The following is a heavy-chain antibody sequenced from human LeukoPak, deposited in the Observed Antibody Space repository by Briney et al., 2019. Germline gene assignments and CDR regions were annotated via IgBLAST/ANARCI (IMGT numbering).Heavy chain of an antibody. CDR1: GDSVSSNSAA. J-gene: IGHJ4*02. V-gene: IGHV6-1*01. D-gene: IGHD1-26*01. Sequence: SQTLSLTCTISGDSVSSNSAAWNCIRQSPSRGLEWLARTYYMFKWYKDYAVSVKTRITIIPDTSKNQFSLQLNSVTPEDTAVYYCARDLVVGATTETFDYWGQGTLVTVSS. CDR3: ARDLVVGATTETFDY. CDR2: TYYMFKWYK.